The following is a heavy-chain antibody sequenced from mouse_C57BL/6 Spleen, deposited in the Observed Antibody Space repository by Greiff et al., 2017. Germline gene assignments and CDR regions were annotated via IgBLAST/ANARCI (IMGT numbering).Heavy chain of an antibody. Sequence: EVQLQQSGGGLVKPGGSLKLSCAASGFTFSSYAMSWVRQTPEKRLEWVATISDGGSYTYYPENVKGRFTISRDNAKNNLYLQMSHLKSEDTAMYYCARPSSTVEGYYYAMDYWGQGTSVTVSS. D-gene: IGHD1-1*01. V-gene: IGHV5-4*01. CDR3: ARPSSTVEGYYYAMDY. CDR1: GFTFSSYA. J-gene: IGHJ4*01. CDR2: ISDGGSYT.